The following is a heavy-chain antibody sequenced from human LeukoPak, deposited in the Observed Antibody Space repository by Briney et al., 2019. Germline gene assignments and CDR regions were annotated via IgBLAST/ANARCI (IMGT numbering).Heavy chain of an antibody. CDR1: GYTFTGYY. CDR2: INPNSGGT. CDR3: ARGSIRYSSGWYIIDP. V-gene: IGHV1-2*02. D-gene: IGHD6-19*01. Sequence: ASVTVSCKASGYTFTGYYMHWVRQAPGQGLEWMGWINPNSGGTNYAQKFQGRVTMTRDTSISTAYMELSRLRSDDTAVYYCARGSIRYSSGWYIIDPWGQGTLVTVSS. J-gene: IGHJ5*02.